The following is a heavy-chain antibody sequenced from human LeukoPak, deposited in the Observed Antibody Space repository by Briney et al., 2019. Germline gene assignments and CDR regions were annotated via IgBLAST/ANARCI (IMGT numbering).Heavy chain of an antibody. CDR3: ARTTKYQFKWAGFDP. CDR2: IYDSGRA. CDR1: GGSISSDGYS. D-gene: IGHD2-2*01. J-gene: IGHJ5*02. Sequence: SESRSFTGAASGGSISSDGYSWSWIRQPPGKGLEWIGYIYDSGRAFYNESLKSRVTMSVDRSKNQFSLKLSSVTAADTAVYYCARTTKYQFKWAGFDPWGQGTLVTVSS. V-gene: IGHV4-30-2*01.